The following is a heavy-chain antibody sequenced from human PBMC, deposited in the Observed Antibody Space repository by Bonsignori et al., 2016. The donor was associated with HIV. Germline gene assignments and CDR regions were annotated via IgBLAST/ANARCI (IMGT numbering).Heavy chain of an antibody. CDR3: ARSYSSSWVDY. Sequence: SLKISCAASGFTFSSYAMHWVRQAPGKGLEWVAVISYDGSNKYYADSVKGRFTISRDNSKNTLYLQMNSLRAEDTAVYYCARSYSSSWVDYWGQGTLVTVSS. D-gene: IGHD6-13*01. CDR1: GFTFSSYA. V-gene: IGHV3-30-3*01. CDR2: ISYDGSNK. J-gene: IGHJ4*02.